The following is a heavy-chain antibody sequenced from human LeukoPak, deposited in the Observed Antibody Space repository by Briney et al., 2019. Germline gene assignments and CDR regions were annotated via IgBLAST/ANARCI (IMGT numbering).Heavy chain of an antibody. V-gene: IGHV3-33*01. CDR3: ARISSVWDYGDYYFDY. Sequence: GGSLRLSCAASGFTFSSYGMHWVRQAPGKGLEWVAVIWYDGSNKYYADSVKGRFTIARDNSKNTLYLQMNSLRAEDTAVYYCARISSVWDYGDYYFDYWGQGTLVTVSS. D-gene: IGHD4-17*01. CDR2: IWYDGSNK. J-gene: IGHJ4*02. CDR1: GFTFSSYG.